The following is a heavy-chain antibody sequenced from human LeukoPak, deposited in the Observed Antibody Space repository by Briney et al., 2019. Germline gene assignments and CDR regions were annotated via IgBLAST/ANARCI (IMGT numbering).Heavy chain of an antibody. Sequence: PGRSLRLSCIASGFIFGDHAMSWVRQPPGKGLEWVGFIRSKAYGATIEYAASVKGRFTISRDDSKGIAYLQMNDLKTEDTALYYCTRGPILLRIHHGMDVWGQGTTVTVSS. CDR3: TRGPILLRIHHGMDV. J-gene: IGHJ6*02. D-gene: IGHD1-26*01. V-gene: IGHV3-49*04. CDR1: GFIFGDHA. CDR2: IRSKAYGATI.